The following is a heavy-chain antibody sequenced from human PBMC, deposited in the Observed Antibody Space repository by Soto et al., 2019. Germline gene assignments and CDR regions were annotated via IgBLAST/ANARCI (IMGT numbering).Heavy chain of an antibody. V-gene: IGHV1-8*01. CDR2: LNPNSGDT. J-gene: IGHJ4*02. D-gene: IGHD6-19*01. CDR3: ATSGGGWYLY. Sequence: QVQLLQSGAEVKKPGASVKVPSKASGYTFSSYDINWVRQAPGHGLEWMGWLNPNSGDTGYAQKFQGRVTLTRNTSINAAYTEARGLTSDDPAVYYCATSGGGWYLYWGEGTLGTVSS. CDR1: GYTFSSYD.